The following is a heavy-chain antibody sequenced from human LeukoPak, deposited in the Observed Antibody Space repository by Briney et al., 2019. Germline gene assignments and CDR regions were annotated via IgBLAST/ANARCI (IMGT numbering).Heavy chain of an antibody. CDR3: ARSTSSEYDIYHFDY. Sequence: GGSLRLSCAASGFTFSSYGMHWVRQAPGKGLEWVAVIWYDGNNKYYADSVKGRFTISRDNSKNTLYLQMTSLRAEDTAVYYCARSTSSEYDIYHFDYWGQGTLVTVSS. D-gene: IGHD3-9*01. CDR2: IWYDGNNK. CDR1: GFTFSSYG. J-gene: IGHJ4*02. V-gene: IGHV3-33*01.